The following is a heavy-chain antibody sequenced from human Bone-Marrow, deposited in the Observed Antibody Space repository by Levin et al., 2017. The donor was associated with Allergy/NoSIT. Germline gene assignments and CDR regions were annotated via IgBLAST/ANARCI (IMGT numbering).Heavy chain of an antibody. J-gene: IGHJ6*02. CDR1: GYTFTSYG. Sequence: EASVKVSCKASGYTFTSYGISWVRQAPGQGLEWMGWISAYNGNTNYAQKLQGRVTMTTDTSTSTAYMELRSLRSDDTAVYYCARDCSYGPNDHPECPEYYYGMDVWGQGTTVTVSS. CDR3: ARDCSYGPNDHPECPEYYYGMDV. D-gene: IGHD5-18*01. CDR2: ISAYNGNT. V-gene: IGHV1-18*01.